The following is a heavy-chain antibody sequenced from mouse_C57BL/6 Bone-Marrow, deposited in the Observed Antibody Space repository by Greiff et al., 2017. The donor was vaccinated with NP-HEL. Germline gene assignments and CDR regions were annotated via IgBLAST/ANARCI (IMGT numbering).Heavy chain of an antibody. CDR3: AKNEGLRRAMDY. CDR1: GFSLTSYG. V-gene: IGHV2-5*01. CDR2: IWRGGST. Sequence: VKLVESGPGLVQPSQSLSITCTVSGFSLTSYGVHWVRQSPGKGLEWLGVIWRGGSTDYNAAFMSRLSITKDNSKSQVFFKMNSLQADDTAIYYCAKNEGLRRAMDYWGQGTSVTVSS. D-gene: IGHD2-4*01. J-gene: IGHJ4*01.